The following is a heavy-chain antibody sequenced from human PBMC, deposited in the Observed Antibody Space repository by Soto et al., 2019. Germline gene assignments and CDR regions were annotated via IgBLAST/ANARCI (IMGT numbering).Heavy chain of an antibody. V-gene: IGHV4-59*01. CDR2: IYYRGST. CDR1: GGSISSYY. D-gene: IGHD2-2*01. CDR3: ARGRGGWFINQLLNAFDI. J-gene: IGHJ3*02. Sequence: PSETLSLTCTVSGGSISSYYWSWIRQPPGKGLEWIGYIYYRGSTNYNPSLKSRVTISVDTSKNQFCLKLSSVTAADTAVYYCARGRGGWFINQLLNAFDIWGQGTMVTVSS.